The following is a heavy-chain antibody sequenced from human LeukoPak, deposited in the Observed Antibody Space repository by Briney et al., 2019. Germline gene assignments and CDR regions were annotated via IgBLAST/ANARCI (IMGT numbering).Heavy chain of an antibody. D-gene: IGHD3-3*01. Sequence: GASVKVSCKASGYTFTSYDINWVRQATGQGLEWMGWMNPNSGNTGYAQKFQGRVTKTRNTSISTAYMELSSLRSEDTAVYYCARSPPSYTIFGVVTPFGYYYYYMDVWGKGTAVTVSS. J-gene: IGHJ6*03. V-gene: IGHV1-8*01. CDR1: GYTFTSYD. CDR3: ARSPPSYTIFGVVTPFGYYYYYMDV. CDR2: MNPNSGNT.